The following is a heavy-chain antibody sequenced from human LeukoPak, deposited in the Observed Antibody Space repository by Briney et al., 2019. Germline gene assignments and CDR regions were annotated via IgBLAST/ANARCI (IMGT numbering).Heavy chain of an antibody. Sequence: ASVKVSCKASGYTFTGYYMHWVRQAPGQGLEWMGWINPNSGGTNYAQKFQGRVTMTRDTSISTAYMELSRLRSDDTAVYYCARDSQRWLLPRHFGYRGQGTLVTVSS. CDR1: GYTFTGYY. V-gene: IGHV1-2*02. J-gene: IGHJ4*02. CDR3: ARDSQRWLLPRHFGY. CDR2: INPNSGGT. D-gene: IGHD6-25*01.